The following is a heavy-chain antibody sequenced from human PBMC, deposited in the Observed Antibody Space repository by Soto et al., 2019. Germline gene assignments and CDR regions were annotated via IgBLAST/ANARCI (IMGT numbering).Heavy chain of an antibody. V-gene: IGHV3-23*01. CDR3: ARKVPGSTSRPDYWYFDL. J-gene: IGHJ2*01. CDR2: ISGGGDAP. CDR1: GFTFINYT. Sequence: EVQLLESGGGLVQPGGSLRLSCAGSGFTFINYTMNWVRQAPGKGLEWVSTISGGGDAPFFADSVRGRFTIYRDNSKNTVSLQMIYLGVDDTAVYFCARKVPGSTSRPDYWYFDLWGRGTLVTVSS. D-gene: IGHD3-10*01.